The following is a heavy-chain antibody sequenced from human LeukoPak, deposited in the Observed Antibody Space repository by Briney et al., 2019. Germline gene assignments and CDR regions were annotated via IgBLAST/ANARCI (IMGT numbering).Heavy chain of an antibody. J-gene: IGHJ4*02. D-gene: IGHD6-19*01. CDR2: ISYDGSNK. CDR3: AKERSGGWPFDY. V-gene: IGHV3-30-3*01. CDR1: GFTFSSYA. Sequence: AGGSLRLSCAASGFTFSSYAMHWVRQAPGKGLEWVAVISYDGSNKYYADSVKGRFTISRDNSKNTLYLQMNSLRAEDTAIYYCAKERSGGWPFDYWGQGTLVTVSS.